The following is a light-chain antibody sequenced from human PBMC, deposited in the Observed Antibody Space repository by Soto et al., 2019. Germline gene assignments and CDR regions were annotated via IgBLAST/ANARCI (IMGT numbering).Light chain of an antibody. V-gene: IGLV2-14*03. CDR1: SRDIGAYNF. Sequence: QSLLTQPASGSGSPWQSITISCTGTSRDIGAYNFVSWYQQHPGKAPKLMLYDVNIRPSGVSNRFSGSKSGNTASLTISGLQAEDEADYYCTSWTTSTTMIFGGGTKVTVL. J-gene: IGLJ2*01. CDR3: TSWTTSTTMI. CDR2: DVN.